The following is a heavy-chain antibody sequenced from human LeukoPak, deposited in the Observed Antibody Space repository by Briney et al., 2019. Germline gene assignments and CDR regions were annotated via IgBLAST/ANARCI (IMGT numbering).Heavy chain of an antibody. Sequence: PGGSLRLSCAASGFTFSSYAMSWVRQAPGKGLEWVSGISWNSGSIGYADSVKGRFTISRDNAKNSLYLQMNSLRAEDTALYYCAKVELGTFDYWGQGTLVTVSS. CDR1: GFTFSSYA. D-gene: IGHD7-27*01. CDR2: ISWNSGSI. J-gene: IGHJ4*02. CDR3: AKVELGTFDY. V-gene: IGHV3-9*01.